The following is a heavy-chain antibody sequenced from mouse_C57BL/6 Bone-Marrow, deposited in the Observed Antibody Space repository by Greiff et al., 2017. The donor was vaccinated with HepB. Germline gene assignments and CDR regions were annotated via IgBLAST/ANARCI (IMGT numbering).Heavy chain of an antibody. CDR3: VREGGRYYSNYWYFDV. D-gene: IGHD2-5*01. CDR2: IRSKSSNYAT. V-gene: IGHV10-3*01. J-gene: IGHJ1*03. CDR1: GFTFNTYA. Sequence: EVQGVESGGGLVQPQGSLKLSCAASGFTFNTYAMHWVRQAPGKGLEWVARIRSKSSNYATYYADSVKDRFTISRDDSQSMRYLQMNNLKTEDTAMYYCVREGGRYYSNYWYFDVWGTGTTVTVSS.